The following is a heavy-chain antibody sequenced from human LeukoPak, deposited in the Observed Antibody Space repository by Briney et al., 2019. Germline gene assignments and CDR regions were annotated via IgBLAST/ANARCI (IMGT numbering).Heavy chain of an antibody. V-gene: IGHV3-23*01. CDR1: GFTFSSYA. Sequence: GGSLRLSCAASGFTFSSYAMSWVRQAPGKGLEWVSAISGSGGSTYYADSVKGRFTISRDNSKDTLYLQMNSLRAEDTAVYYRAKAPRYSSRYFDYWGQGTLVTVSS. CDR3: AKAPRYSSRYFDY. J-gene: IGHJ4*02. D-gene: IGHD6-13*01. CDR2: ISGSGGST.